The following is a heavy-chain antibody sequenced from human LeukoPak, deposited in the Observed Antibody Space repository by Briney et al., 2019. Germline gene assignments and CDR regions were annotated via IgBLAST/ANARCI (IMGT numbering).Heavy chain of an antibody. D-gene: IGHD3-10*01. V-gene: IGHV3-30-3*01. CDR2: ISYDGTNK. CDR1: GFTFSSYA. CDR3: ARDFAGDYYYMDV. J-gene: IGHJ6*03. Sequence: GGSLRLSCAASGFTFSSYAMHWVRQAPGKGLEWVAVISYDGTNKYYADSVKGRFTISRDNSKNTLYLQMNSLRAEDTAVYYCARDFAGDYYYMDVWGKGTTVTVSS.